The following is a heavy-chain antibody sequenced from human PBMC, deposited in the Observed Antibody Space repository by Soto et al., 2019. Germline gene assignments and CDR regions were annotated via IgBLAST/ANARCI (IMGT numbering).Heavy chain of an antibody. J-gene: IGHJ4*02. CDR2: MSYDGSNK. Sequence: PGGSLRLSCSASGFPFSSYGMHWVRQAPGKGLEWVAVMSYDGSNKYYADSVKGRFTISRDNSKNTLYLQMNSLRAEDTAVYYCAKRVSVGAIDYWGQGTLVTVSS. V-gene: IGHV3-30*18. CDR1: GFPFSSYG. CDR3: AKRVSVGAIDY. D-gene: IGHD1-26*01.